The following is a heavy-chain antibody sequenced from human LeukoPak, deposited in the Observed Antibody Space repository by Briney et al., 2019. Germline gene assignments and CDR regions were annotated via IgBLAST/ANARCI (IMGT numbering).Heavy chain of an antibody. J-gene: IGHJ4*02. D-gene: IGHD6-19*01. Sequence: GGSLRLSCSASGFTLSNYWIHWVRQAPGKGLVWVSRINTDGSSTNYADSVRGRFTVSRDNAKNTLYLQMNSLRAEDTAVYYCARDLLTVAGYFDYWGRGTLVTVSS. V-gene: IGHV3-74*01. CDR3: ARDLLTVAGYFDY. CDR1: GFTLSNYW. CDR2: INTDGSST.